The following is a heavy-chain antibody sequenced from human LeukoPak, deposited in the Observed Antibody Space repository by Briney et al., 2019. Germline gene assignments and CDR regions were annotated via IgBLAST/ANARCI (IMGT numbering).Heavy chain of an antibody. CDR3: ARGSYYGLDY. J-gene: IGHJ4*02. D-gene: IGHD3-10*01. CDR1: GGSISSGGYS. V-gene: IGHV4-30-2*01. Sequence: SETLSLTCAVSGGSISSGGYSWSWIRQPPGKGLEWIGYIYHSGSTYYNPSLKSRVTISVDTSKNQFSLKLSSVTAADTAVYYCARGSYYGLDYWGQGTLVTVSS. CDR2: IYHSGST.